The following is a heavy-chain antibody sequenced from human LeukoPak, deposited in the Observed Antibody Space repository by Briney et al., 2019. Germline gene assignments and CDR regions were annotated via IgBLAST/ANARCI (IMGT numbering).Heavy chain of an antibody. J-gene: IGHJ4*02. CDR2: ISPDGSTT. V-gene: IGHV3-74*03. Sequence: GGSLRLSCAASGFTFSRYWMHWVRQAPGKGLMWVSRISPDGSTTLYADSVKGRFTISRDNSKNTLYLQMGSLRAEDMAVYYCAREDYGTGKFDYWGQGTLVIVSS. CDR3: AREDYGTGKFDY. D-gene: IGHD4-17*01. CDR1: GFTFSRYW.